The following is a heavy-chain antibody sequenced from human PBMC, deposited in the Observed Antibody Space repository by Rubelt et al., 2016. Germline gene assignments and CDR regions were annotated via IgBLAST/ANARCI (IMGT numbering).Heavy chain of an antibody. Sequence: AMHWVRQAPGKGLEWVAVISYDGSNKYYADSVKGRFTISRDNSKNTLYLQMNSLRAEDTAVYYCAREKFENYDFWSGYYAGMDVWGQGTTVTVSS. V-gene: IGHV3-30*04. D-gene: IGHD3-3*01. CDR3: AREKFENYDFWSGYYAGMDV. CDR2: ISYDGSNK. CDR1: A. J-gene: IGHJ6*02.